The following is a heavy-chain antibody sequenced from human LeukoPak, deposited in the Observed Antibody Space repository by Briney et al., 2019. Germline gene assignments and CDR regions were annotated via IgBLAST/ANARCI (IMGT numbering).Heavy chain of an antibody. D-gene: IGHD6-19*01. V-gene: IGHV3-23*01. Sequence: PGGSLRLSCAASGFTFSTYAMSWVRQAPGKGLEWVSAISGSGGSTYYADSVKGRFTISRDNSKNTLYLQMNSLRAEDTAVYYCAKVGGWYRSTSYRIWFDPWGQGTLVTVSS. CDR2: ISGSGGST. CDR3: AKVGGWYRSTSYRIWFDP. J-gene: IGHJ5*02. CDR1: GFTFSTYA.